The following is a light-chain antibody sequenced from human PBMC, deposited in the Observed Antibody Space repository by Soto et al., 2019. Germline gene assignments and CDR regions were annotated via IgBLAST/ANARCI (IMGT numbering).Light chain of an antibody. CDR1: QSVSTF. CDR2: DTF. Sequence: EVVLTQSPATLSVSPGERVTLSCRASQSVSTFLAWYQHKPGQAPRPLIYDTFERATGVPDRFSGGGSGTDFTLTISSLEPEDFAVYYCQQRARWPMPFGQGTRL. CDR3: QQRARWPMP. J-gene: IGKJ5*01. V-gene: IGKV3-11*01.